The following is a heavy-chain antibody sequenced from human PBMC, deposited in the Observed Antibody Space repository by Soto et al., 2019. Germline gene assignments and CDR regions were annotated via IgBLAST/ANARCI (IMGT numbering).Heavy chain of an antibody. V-gene: IGHV4-34*01. CDR1: GGSFSGYY. CDR2: INHSGST. D-gene: IGHD2-2*01. J-gene: IGHJ4*02. Sequence: PSETLSLTYAVYGGSFSGYYWSWIRQPPGKGLEWIGEINHSGSTNYNPSLKSRVTISVDTSKNQFSLKLSSVTAADTAVYYCALSSLYFDYWGQGTLVTAPQ. CDR3: ALSSLYFDY.